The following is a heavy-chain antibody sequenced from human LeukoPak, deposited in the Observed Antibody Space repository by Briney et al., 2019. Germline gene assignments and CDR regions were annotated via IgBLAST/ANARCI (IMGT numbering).Heavy chain of an antibody. CDR2: IGTAGDT. Sequence: GGSLRFSCAASGFSFSSYDLHWVRQRKGESPEWVSAIGTAGDTYYPGSVKGRFTISRENAKNSLYLQMTSLEVGDTAVYYCATATRGGYYDHWGQGTLVTVSS. CDR3: ATATRGGYYDH. J-gene: IGHJ5*02. D-gene: IGHD3-22*01. CDR1: GFSFSSYD. V-gene: IGHV3-13*01.